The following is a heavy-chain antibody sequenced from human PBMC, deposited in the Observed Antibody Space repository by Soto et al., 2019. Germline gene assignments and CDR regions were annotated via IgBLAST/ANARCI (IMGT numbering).Heavy chain of an antibody. V-gene: IGHV3-74*01. CDR3: VRGHVRGNDRHFDY. D-gene: IGHD3-16*02. CDR2: IIGDGNEI. CDR1: GFPFSSHW. Sequence: EVQLAESGGGLVQPGGSLRLSCAASGFPFSSHWMHWVRQAPGKGLVWVSRIIGDGNEITYADSVKGRFTISRDNAKNTVILQMNSLRAEDTAVSYCVRGHVRGNDRHFDYWGQGTLVTVSS. J-gene: IGHJ4*02.